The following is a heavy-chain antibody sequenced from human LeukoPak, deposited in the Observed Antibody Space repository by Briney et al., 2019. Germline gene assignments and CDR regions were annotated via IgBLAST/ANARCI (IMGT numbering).Heavy chain of an antibody. CDR1: GGSFSGYY. D-gene: IGHD3-10*01. Sequence: SETLSLTCAVYGGSFSGYYWTWIRQPPGKGLEWIGEINHSGSTKYNPSLKSRVTISVDTSKNQFSLKLSSVTAADTAMYYCASPGGDEYYYGSGSQPRDYWDQGTLVTVSS. CDR2: INHSGST. CDR3: ASPGGDEYYYGSGSQPRDY. J-gene: IGHJ4*02. V-gene: IGHV4-34*01.